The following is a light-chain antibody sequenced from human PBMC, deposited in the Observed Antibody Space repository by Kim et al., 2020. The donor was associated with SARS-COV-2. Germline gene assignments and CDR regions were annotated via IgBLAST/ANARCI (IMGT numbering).Light chain of an antibody. CDR3: QAWDSSTVV. V-gene: IGLV3-1*01. J-gene: IGLJ2*01. CDR2: QDT. CDR1: KLGDKY. Sequence: VSPGQTASITCSGDKLGDKYACWYQEKPGQSPVWVIYQDTKRTSGFPERFSGSNSGNTATLTISGIQAMDEADYYCQAWDSSTVVFGGGTQLTVL.